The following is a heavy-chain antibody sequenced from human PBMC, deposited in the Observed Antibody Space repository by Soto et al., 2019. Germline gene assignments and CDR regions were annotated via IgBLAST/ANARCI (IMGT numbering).Heavy chain of an antibody. CDR1: GGSISSYY. V-gene: IGHV4-59*01. CDR3: ARVRITMVRGVRYYFDY. CDR2: IYYSGST. Sequence: SETLSLTCTVSGGSISSYYWSWIRQPPGKGLEWIGYIYYSGSTNYNPSLKSRVTISVDTSKNQFSLKLSSVTAADTAVYYCARVRITMVRGVRYYFDYWGQGTPVTVSS. D-gene: IGHD3-10*01. J-gene: IGHJ4*02.